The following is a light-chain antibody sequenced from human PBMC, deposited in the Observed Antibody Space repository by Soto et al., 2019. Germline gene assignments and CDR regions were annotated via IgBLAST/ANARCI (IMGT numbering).Light chain of an antibody. CDR2: AAS. Sequence: DIQMTQSPSSLSASVGDRVTITCRASESISSYLNWYQQKPGKAPKLLIYAASSLQSGVPSRFSGSGSGTDFTLTISSLQPEDFAPYYCHQSYSTPRTFAQGTKLEIK. J-gene: IGKJ2*01. CDR1: ESISSY. CDR3: HQSYSTPRT. V-gene: IGKV1-39*01.